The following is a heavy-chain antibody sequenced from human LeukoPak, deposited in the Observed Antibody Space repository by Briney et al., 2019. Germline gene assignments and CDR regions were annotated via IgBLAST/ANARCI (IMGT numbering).Heavy chain of an antibody. V-gene: IGHV2-70*04. CDR1: GFSLSTSGMR. D-gene: IGHD3-10*01. CDR2: IDWDDDK. J-gene: IGHJ4*02. Sequence: SGPALLKPTQTLTLTCTFSGFSLSTSGMRVSWIRQPPGKALEWLARIDWDDDKFYITSLKTRLTISKDTSKNQVVLTMTNMDPVDTATYYCARSANMIRGVSFDYWGQGTLVTVSS. CDR3: ARSANMIRGVSFDY.